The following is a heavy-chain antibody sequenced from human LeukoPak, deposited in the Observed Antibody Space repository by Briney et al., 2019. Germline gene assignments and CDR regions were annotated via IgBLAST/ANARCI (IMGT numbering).Heavy chain of an antibody. Sequence: SETLSLTCAVYGGSFSGYYWSWIRQPPGKGLEWIGEINHSGSTNYNPSLKSRVTISVDTSKNQFSLKLSSVTAADTAVYYCAGLSHYDSSGMRVYAFDIWGQGTMVTVSS. D-gene: IGHD3-22*01. CDR2: INHSGST. CDR3: AGLSHYDSSGMRVYAFDI. J-gene: IGHJ3*02. CDR1: GGSFSGYY. V-gene: IGHV4-34*01.